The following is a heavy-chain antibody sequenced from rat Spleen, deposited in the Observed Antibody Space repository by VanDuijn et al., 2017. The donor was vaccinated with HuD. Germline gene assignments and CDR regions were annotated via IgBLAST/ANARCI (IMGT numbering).Heavy chain of an antibody. CDR2: ISPDGAST. Sequence: EVQLVESDGGLVQPGRSLKLSCAASGFTFSSYWMYWIRQAPGEGLEWISSISPDGASTYYPDSVRGRLTISRDNAENTVYLQMNSLRSEDTATYYCGKDMNYYSSYPFYVMGAWGQGTSVTVSS. J-gene: IGHJ4*01. D-gene: IGHD1-2*01. V-gene: IGHV5-58*01. CDR3: GKDMNYYSSYPFYVMGA. CDR1: GFTFSSYW.